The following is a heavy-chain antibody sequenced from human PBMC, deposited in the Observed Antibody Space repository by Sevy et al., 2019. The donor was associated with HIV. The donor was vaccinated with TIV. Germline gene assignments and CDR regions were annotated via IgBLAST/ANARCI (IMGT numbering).Heavy chain of an antibody. D-gene: IGHD3-3*01. CDR1: GYTFTGYY. CDR3: ATADFWSGYLPGY. J-gene: IGHJ4*02. V-gene: IGHV1-2*02. CDR2: LNPNSGDT. Sequence: ASVKVSCKASGYTFTGYYLHWVRQAPGQGLEYMGWLNPNSGDTKYTQTFQGRVTMTRDTSISTAYMELTGLTSDDTAVFYCATADFWSGYLPGYWGQGTLVTVSS.